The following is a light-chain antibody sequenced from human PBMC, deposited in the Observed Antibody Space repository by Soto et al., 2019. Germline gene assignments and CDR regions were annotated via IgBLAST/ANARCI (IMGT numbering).Light chain of an antibody. CDR3: QQYGTSPITT. CDR2: YAS. V-gene: IGKV1-5*01. J-gene: IGKJ5*01. CDR1: QSLNTR. Sequence: DIQLTQSPSTLSASAGERATLSCRASQSLNTRLSWYQQRPGKAPKLLIYYASTLESGVPSRFSGGGSGTEFTLTINNLQSDDLSTYIYQQYGTSPITTFGQGTRVDIK.